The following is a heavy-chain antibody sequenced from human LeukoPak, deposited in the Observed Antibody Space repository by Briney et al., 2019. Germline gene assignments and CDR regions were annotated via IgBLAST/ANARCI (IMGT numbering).Heavy chain of an antibody. V-gene: IGHV4-34*01. CDR3: ARGSAITMVRGVIRRWFDP. Sequence: SETLSLTCAVYGGSFSGYYWSWIRQPPWKGLEWIGEINHSGSTNYNPSLKSRVTISVDTSKNQFSLKLSSVTAADTAVYYCARGSAITMVRGVIRRWFDPWGQGTLVTVSS. J-gene: IGHJ5*02. CDR2: INHSGST. CDR1: GGSFSGYY. D-gene: IGHD3-10*01.